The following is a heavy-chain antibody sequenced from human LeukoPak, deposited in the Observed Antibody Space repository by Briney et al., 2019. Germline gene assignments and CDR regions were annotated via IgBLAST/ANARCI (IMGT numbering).Heavy chain of an antibody. CDR1: GFTFSYYG. D-gene: IGHD2-15*01. CDR3: AKESSFSVTYYYYLDV. Sequence: PGGSLRPSCAASGFTFSYYGIHWVRQAPGKGLEWVSFIRSDGSNKYYADSVRGRFTISRDSSKNTLYLQMNSLRAEDTAVYYCAKESSFSVTYYYYLDVWGKGTTVTVSS. CDR2: IRSDGSNK. J-gene: IGHJ6*03. V-gene: IGHV3-30*02.